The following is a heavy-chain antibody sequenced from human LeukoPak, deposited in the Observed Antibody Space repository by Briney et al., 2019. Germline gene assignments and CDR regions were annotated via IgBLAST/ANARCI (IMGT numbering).Heavy chain of an antibody. Sequence: SETLSLTCTVSGGSISSGSYYWGWIRQPPGKGLEWIGSIYYSGSTYYNPSLKSRVTMSVDTSKNQFSLKLSSVTAADTAVYYCARGCSSTSCYTGYFDLWGRGTLVTVSS. J-gene: IGHJ2*01. CDR2: IYYSGST. CDR1: GGSISSGSYY. CDR3: ARGCSSTSCYTGYFDL. V-gene: IGHV4-39*07. D-gene: IGHD2-2*02.